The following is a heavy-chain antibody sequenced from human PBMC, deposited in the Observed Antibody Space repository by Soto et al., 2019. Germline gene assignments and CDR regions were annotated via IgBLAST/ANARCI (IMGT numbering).Heavy chain of an antibody. CDR3: EVTTGF. V-gene: IGHV1-8*01. CDR1: GYTFTEYD. Sequence: QVQVVQSRAEVKKPGASVKVSCKTSGYTFTEYDLNWVRQAPGQGLEYMGWVSPENRNAGYAPQFRGRVYMTTDTFISTAYLELTNLTYEDTAVYYCEVTTGFWGQGTMVTVSS. D-gene: IGHD1-1*01. J-gene: IGHJ4*02. CDR2: VSPENRNA.